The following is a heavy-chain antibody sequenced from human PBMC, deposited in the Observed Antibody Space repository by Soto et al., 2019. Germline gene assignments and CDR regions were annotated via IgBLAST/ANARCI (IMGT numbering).Heavy chain of an antibody. V-gene: IGHV3-23*01. D-gene: IGHD3-22*01. CDR3: EKAGSGYYYDY. J-gene: IGHJ4*01. Sequence: PGGSLRLSCAASGFTFSSYAMTCVRQAPGKGLEWVSAISGRGGNTYYADSVKGRFTISSDNSKNTLYLQMNSLRSEDTAVYFCEKAGSGYYYDYWGHGTPVTVS. CDR2: ISGRGGNT. CDR1: GFTFSSYA.